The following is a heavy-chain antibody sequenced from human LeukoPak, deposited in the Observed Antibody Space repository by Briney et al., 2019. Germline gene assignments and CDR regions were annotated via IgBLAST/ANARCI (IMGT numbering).Heavy chain of an antibody. Sequence: PGGSLRLSCAASGFTFSNYAMTWVRRAPGEGLEWVSTINNSGGNTYYAVSVKGRFTISRDNSENTLYLQMSTLRAEDTAVYYCAKYMYSSNWYCPFDIWGQGTMVTVSS. J-gene: IGHJ3*02. CDR2: INNSGGNT. V-gene: IGHV3-23*01. D-gene: IGHD6-13*01. CDR1: GFTFSNYA. CDR3: AKYMYSSNWYCPFDI.